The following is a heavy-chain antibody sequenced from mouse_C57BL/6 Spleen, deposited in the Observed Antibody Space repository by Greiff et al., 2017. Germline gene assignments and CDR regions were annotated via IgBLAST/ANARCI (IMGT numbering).Heavy chain of an antibody. CDR2: IYPGDGDT. J-gene: IGHJ4*01. CDR3: ARSEPDLLGAMDY. Sequence: QVQLQQSGPELVKPGASVKISCKASGYAFSSSWMNWVKQRPGKGLEWIGRIYPGDGDTNYNGKFKGKATLTADKSSSTAYMQLSSLTSEDSAVYFCARSEPDLLGAMDYWGQGTSGTVSS. V-gene: IGHV1-82*01. CDR1: GYAFSSSW. D-gene: IGHD2-1*01.